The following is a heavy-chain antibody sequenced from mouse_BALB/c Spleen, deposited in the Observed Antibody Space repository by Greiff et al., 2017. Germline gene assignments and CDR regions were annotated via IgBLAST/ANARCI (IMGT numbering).Heavy chain of an antibody. CDR1: GYTFTSYW. D-gene: IGHD1-1*01. J-gene: IGHJ2*01. CDR3: ARFYGSSYY. V-gene: IGHV1-7*01. Sequence: QAQLQQSGAELAKPGASVKMSCKASGYTFTSYWMHWVKQRPGQGLEWIGYINPSTGYTEYNQKFKDKATLTADKSSSTAYMQLSSLTSEDSAVYYCARFYGSSYYWGQGTTLTVSS. CDR2: INPSTGYT.